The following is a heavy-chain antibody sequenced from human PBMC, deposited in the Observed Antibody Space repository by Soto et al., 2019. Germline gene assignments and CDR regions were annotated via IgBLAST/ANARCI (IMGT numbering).Heavy chain of an antibody. Sequence: EVQMVESGGGLVQPGGSLRLSCAASGFTFSSYAMNWGRQAPGKGLEWVSYISSSGSTIYYADSVKGRFPISRDNAKNSLYLQMNSLRAEDTAVYYCARGRRGYQLLGGWFDPWGQGTLVTVSS. CDR3: ARGRRGYQLLGGWFDP. D-gene: IGHD2-2*01. V-gene: IGHV3-48*03. J-gene: IGHJ5*02. CDR2: ISSSGSTI. CDR1: GFTFSSYA.